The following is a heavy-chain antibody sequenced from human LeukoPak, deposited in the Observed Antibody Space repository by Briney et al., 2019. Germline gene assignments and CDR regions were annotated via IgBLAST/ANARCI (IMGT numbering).Heavy chain of an antibody. CDR2: IYYSGST. J-gene: IGHJ4*02. Sequence: SETLSLTCTVSGGSISSSSYYWGWIRQPPGKGLEWIGSIYYSGSTYYNPSLKSRVTISVDTSKNQFSLKLSSVTAADTAVYYCARQRGYSYAPGYFDYWGQGTLVTVSS. CDR3: ARQRGYSYAPGYFDY. CDR1: GGSISSSSYY. D-gene: IGHD5-18*01. V-gene: IGHV4-39*01.